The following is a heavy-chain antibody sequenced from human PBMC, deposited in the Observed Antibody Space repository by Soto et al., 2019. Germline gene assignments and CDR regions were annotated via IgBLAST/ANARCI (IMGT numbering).Heavy chain of an antibody. CDR1: GGSISSYY. D-gene: IGHD3-9*01. CDR3: ARDRAGYPSIGDLYFDY. CDR2: IYYSGST. Sequence: SETLSLTCTVSGGSISSYYWSLIRQPPGKGLEWIGYIYYSGSTNYNPSLKSRVTISVDTSKNQFSLKLSSVTAADTAVYYCARDRAGYPSIGDLYFDYWGQGTLVTVSS. J-gene: IGHJ4*02. V-gene: IGHV4-59*01.